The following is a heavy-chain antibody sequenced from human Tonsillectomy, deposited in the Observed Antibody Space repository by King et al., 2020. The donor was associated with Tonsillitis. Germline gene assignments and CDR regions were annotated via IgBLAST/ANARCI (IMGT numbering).Heavy chain of an antibody. CDR3: ARARISVAGTDAFDI. J-gene: IGHJ3*02. CDR1: GYTFTGYY. CDR2: INPDRGDT. Sequence: VQLVQSGAEVKKPGASVKVSCKASGYTFTGYYMHWVRQAPGQGLEWMGWINPDRGDTYYAQKFQGRVTMTRDTSITTAYMELSRLSSDDTAVYYCARARISVAGTDAFDIWGQGTMVTVSS. V-gene: IGHV1-2*02. D-gene: IGHD6-19*01.